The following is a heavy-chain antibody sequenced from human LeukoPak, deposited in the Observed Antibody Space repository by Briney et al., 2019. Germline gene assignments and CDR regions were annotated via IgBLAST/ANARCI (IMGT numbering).Heavy chain of an antibody. D-gene: IGHD2-15*01. CDR1: GGSISSYY. CDR2: IYYSGST. CDR3: ARQGYSSGGSCGTYFDF. V-gene: IGHV4-59*08. J-gene: IGHJ4*02. Sequence: PSETLSLTCTVSGGSISSYYWSWIRQPPGKRLEWIGFIYYSGSTTYNPSLKSRVTISVDTSKNHFSLKLSSVTAADTAVYYCARQGYSSGGSCGTYFDFWGQGTLVTVSS.